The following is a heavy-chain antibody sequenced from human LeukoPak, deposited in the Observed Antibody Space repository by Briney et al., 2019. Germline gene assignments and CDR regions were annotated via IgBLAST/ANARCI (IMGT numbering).Heavy chain of an antibody. CDR3: ARGRGFTMVRGVITYFDY. Sequence: PSETLSLTCTVSGGSISSYYWSWIRQPARKGLEWIGRIYTSGSTNYNPSLKSRVTMSVDTSKNQFSLKLSSVTAADTAVYYCARGRGFTMVRGVITYFDYWGQGTLVTVSS. J-gene: IGHJ4*02. CDR2: IYTSGST. CDR1: GGSISSYY. D-gene: IGHD3-10*01. V-gene: IGHV4-4*07.